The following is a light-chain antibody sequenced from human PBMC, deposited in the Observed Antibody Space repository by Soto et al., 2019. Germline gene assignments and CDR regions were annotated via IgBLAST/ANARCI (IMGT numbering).Light chain of an antibody. J-gene: IGKJ1*01. V-gene: IGKV3-20*01. Sequence: EIVLTQSPATLSVSPGERATLSGGASQSVSSNVSWYQQKPGQAPRLLIYGASSRATGIPDRFSGSGSGTDFTLTISRLEPEDFAVYYCQQYGSSPWTFGQGTKVDI. CDR3: QQYGSSPWT. CDR2: GAS. CDR1: QSVSSN.